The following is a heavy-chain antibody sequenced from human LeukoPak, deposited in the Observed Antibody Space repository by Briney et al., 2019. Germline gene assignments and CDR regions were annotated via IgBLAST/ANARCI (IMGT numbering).Heavy chain of an antibody. CDR2: ISGSGGST. J-gene: IGHJ4*02. CDR3: AKERHSGSYYGL. Sequence: TGGSLRLSCAASGFTVSSNYMSWVRQAPGKGLEWVSAISGSGGSTYYADSVKGRFTISRDNSKNTLYLQMNSLRAEDTAVYYCAKERHSGSYYGLWGQGTLVTVSS. D-gene: IGHD1-26*01. CDR1: GFTVSSNY. V-gene: IGHV3-23*01.